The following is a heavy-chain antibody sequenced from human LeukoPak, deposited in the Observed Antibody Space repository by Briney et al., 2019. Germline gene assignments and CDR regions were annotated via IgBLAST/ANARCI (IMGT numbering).Heavy chain of an antibody. CDR1: GFTFSNYA. D-gene: IGHD5-18*01. V-gene: IGHV3-23*03. CDR3: AKDRAGYSYGMFDS. Sequence: AGGSLRLSCVASGFTFSNYAMSWVRQAPGKGLEWVSVIVNGGGSTYYADSVRGRLTISRDNSKKTVYLQMSSLRGDDTAIYYCAKDRAGYSYGMFDSWGQGTLVTVSS. J-gene: IGHJ4*02. CDR2: IVNGGGST.